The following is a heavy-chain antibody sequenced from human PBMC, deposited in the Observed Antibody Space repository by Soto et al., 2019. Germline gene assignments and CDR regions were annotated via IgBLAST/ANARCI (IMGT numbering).Heavy chain of an antibody. D-gene: IGHD5-18*01. CDR2: FDPEDGET. CDR3: ATSRIQLWLWPYYYGMDV. J-gene: IGHJ6*02. CDR1: GYTLTELS. Sequence: ASMKGSCKGSGYTLTELSMHLVRQAPGKRPEWMGGFDPEDGETIYAQKFQGRVTMTEDTSTDTAYMELSSLRSEDTAVYYCATSRIQLWLWPYYYGMDVWGQGTTVTVSS. V-gene: IGHV1-24*01.